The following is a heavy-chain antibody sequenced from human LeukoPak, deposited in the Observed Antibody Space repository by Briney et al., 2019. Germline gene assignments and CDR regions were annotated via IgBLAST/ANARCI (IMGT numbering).Heavy chain of an antibody. D-gene: IGHD2-15*01. Sequence: SETLSLTCTVSGGSISSYYWSWIRQPAGKGLEWIGRIYTSGSTNYNPSLKSRVTMSVDTSKNQFSLKLSSVTAADTAVYYCARDYCSGGSCYSGDYWGQGTLVSVSS. CDR3: ARDYCSGGSCYSGDY. J-gene: IGHJ4*02. CDR1: GGSISSYY. CDR2: IYTSGST. V-gene: IGHV4-4*07.